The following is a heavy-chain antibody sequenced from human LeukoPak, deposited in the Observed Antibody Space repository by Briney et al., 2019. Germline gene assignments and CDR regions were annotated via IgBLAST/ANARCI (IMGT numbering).Heavy chain of an antibody. V-gene: IGHV3-7*01. J-gene: IGHJ4*02. CDR2: IKENGSEK. Sequence: GGTLRLSCAASGFTFSSYGMSWVRQAPGKGLEWVANIKENGSEKKYVDSVKGRFTISRDNAQNSLYLQMNSLRVEDTAVYYCARGAGDYWGQGTLVTVSS. CDR3: ARGAGDY. CDR1: GFTFSSYG.